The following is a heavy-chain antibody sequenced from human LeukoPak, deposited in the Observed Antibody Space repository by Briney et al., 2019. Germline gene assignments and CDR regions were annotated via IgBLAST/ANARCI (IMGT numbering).Heavy chain of an antibody. CDR3: ARGPCSGGSCHFDY. D-gene: IGHD2-15*01. Sequence: GGSLRLSCAASGFTFSSYAMHWVRQAPGKGLEWVAVISYDGSNKYYADSVKGRFTISRDNSKNTLYLQMNSLRAEDTAVYYCARGPCSGGSCHFDYWGQGTLVTASS. CDR1: GFTFSSYA. CDR2: ISYDGSNK. V-gene: IGHV3-30-3*01. J-gene: IGHJ4*02.